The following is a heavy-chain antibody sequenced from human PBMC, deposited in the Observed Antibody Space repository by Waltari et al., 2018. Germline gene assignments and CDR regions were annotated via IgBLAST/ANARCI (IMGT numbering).Heavy chain of an antibody. CDR3: ARRGAMPR. Sequence: QVQLQQWGAGLLKPSETLSLTCAVHGGSFSGYYWSWIRQPPGKGLDWIGEINHIGSTNYNPSLKMRVTISVDTSNNQFSLKVGSGTAADSAVYYWARRGAMPRWGQGTLVTVSS. J-gene: IGHJ4*02. CDR2: INHIGST. CDR1: GGSFSGYY. V-gene: IGHV4-34*01. D-gene: IGHD2-2*01.